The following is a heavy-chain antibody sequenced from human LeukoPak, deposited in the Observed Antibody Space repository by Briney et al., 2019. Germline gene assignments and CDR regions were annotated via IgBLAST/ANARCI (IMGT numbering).Heavy chain of an antibody. V-gene: IGHV1-69*13. CDR3: VRDGSYYDSSGYYYLY. J-gene: IGHJ4*02. CDR1: GGTFSSYA. CDR2: ITPMFGTA. Sequence: AASVTVSCAASGGTFSSYAISWVCQAPGQGLEWMGGITPMFGTANYAQKFQGRVTITADESTSTAYMELSSLRSEDTAVYYCVRDGSYYDSSGYYYLYWGQGTLVTVSS. D-gene: IGHD3-22*01.